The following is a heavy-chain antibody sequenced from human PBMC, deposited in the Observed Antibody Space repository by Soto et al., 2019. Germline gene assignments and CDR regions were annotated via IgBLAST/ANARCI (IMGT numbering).Heavy chain of an antibody. J-gene: IGHJ4*02. Sequence: SGPTLVNPTQTLTLTFTFSGFSLITILICVSWIRHPPGKALEWLALIDWDDDKYYSTSLKTRLTISKDTPKNQVVLTMTNMDPVDTATYYCARIDARYDSSGYPFDYWGQGTLVTVSS. CDR2: IDWDDDK. CDR1: GFSLITILIC. D-gene: IGHD3-22*01. V-gene: IGHV2-70*01. CDR3: ARIDARYDSSGYPFDY.